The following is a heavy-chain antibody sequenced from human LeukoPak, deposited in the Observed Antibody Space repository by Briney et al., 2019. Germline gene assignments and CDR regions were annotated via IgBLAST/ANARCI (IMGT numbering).Heavy chain of an antibody. D-gene: IGHD5-12*01. Sequence: GASVKVSCKASGGTFSSYAISWLRQAPGQGLEWVGGIIPIFGTANYAQKFQGRVTITTDESTSTAYMELSSLRSEDTAVYYCASWGYSGYEMGVTFDYWGQGTLVTVSS. CDR1: GGTFSSYA. J-gene: IGHJ4*02. CDR3: ASWGYSGYEMGVTFDY. V-gene: IGHV1-69*05. CDR2: IIPIFGTA.